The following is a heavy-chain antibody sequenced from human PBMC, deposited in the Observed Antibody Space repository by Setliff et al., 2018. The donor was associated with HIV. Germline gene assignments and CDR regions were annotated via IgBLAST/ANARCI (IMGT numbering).Heavy chain of an antibody. CDR3: TRDRAKSKATFDS. CDR2: ITPGSSSK. Sequence: GGSLRLSCAASGYEFSNYGMNWVRQAPGQGLEWLSAITPGSSSKYYADSVKGRFIIARDNAKKLLSLHLTSLRVEDTAVYYCTRDRAKSKATFDSWGQGTLVTVSS. V-gene: IGHV3-48*01. J-gene: IGHJ4*02. CDR1: GYEFSNYG. D-gene: IGHD3-10*01.